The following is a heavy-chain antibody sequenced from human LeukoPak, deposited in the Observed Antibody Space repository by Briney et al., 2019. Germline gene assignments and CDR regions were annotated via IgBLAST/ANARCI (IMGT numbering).Heavy chain of an antibody. CDR2: ISYDGSNK. CDR3: APLAAAGIDY. V-gene: IGHV3-30*03. Sequence: GGSLRLSCAASGFTFSSYGMHWVRQAPGKGLEWVAVISYDGSNKYYADSVKGRFTISRDNSKNTLYLQMNSLRAEDTAVYYCAPLAAAGIDYWGQGTLVTVSS. CDR1: GFTFSSYG. D-gene: IGHD6-13*01. J-gene: IGHJ4*02.